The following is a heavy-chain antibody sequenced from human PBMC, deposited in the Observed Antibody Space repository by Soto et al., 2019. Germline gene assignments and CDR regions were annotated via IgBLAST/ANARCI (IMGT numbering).Heavy chain of an antibody. V-gene: IGHV1-3*04. D-gene: IGHD2-8*01. CDR3: ARPGVSDYFAY. J-gene: IGHJ4*02. Sequence: ASVKVSCKASGYTFPSCAMHWVRQAPGQRLEWMGWINTYNGNTKYSQNFQGRVTITRDTSASTAYMELSSLRSEDTAVYYCARPGVSDYFAYWGQGALVTVSS. CDR2: INTYNGNT. CDR1: GYTFPSCA.